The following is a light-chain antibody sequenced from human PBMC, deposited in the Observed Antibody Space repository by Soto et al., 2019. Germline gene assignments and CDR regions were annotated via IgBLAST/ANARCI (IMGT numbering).Light chain of an antibody. Sequence: PGERATLSCRASQSVSSRDLAWYQQKPGQAPRLLIYATSSRAAGIPDRFSGSGSGTDFTLTISSLQPEDFATYYCQQSFSTPYTFGQGTKLEIK. CDR1: QSVSSRD. CDR3: QQSFSTPYT. CDR2: ATS. J-gene: IGKJ2*01. V-gene: IGKV3D-20*02.